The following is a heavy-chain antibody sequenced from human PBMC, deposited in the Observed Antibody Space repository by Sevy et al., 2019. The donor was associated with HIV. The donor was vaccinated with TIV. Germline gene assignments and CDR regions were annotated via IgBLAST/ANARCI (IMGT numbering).Heavy chain of an antibody. D-gene: IGHD3-10*01. Sequence: SETLSLTCTVSGGSISSSSYYWGWIRQPPGKGLEWIGSIYYSGSTYYNPSLKSLVTISVDTSKNQFSMRLSSVTAADTAVYYCASSTLYGFYYFDYWGQGTLVTVSS. J-gene: IGHJ4*02. CDR2: IYYSGST. CDR1: GGSISSSSYY. V-gene: IGHV4-39*01. CDR3: ASSTLYGFYYFDY.